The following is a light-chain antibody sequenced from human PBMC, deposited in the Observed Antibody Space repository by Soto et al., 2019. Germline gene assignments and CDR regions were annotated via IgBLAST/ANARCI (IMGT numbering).Light chain of an antibody. Sequence: DIQMTQSPSSLSASVGDRATITCRASLRVGTYLNWYQQKPGKAPKILIYAASSLHSGVPSRFSGSGSGTDFTLTISSLQPEDFATYYCQQSYSTPRTFGQGTRVDIK. CDR3: QQSYSTPRT. J-gene: IGKJ1*01. CDR2: AAS. CDR1: LRVGTY. V-gene: IGKV1-39*01.